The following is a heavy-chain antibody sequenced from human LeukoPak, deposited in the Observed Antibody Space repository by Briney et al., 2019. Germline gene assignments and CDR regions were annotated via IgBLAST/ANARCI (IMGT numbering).Heavy chain of an antibody. CDR3: ASGRTDIVVVPATLRNYYFDY. Sequence: ASVKVSCKASGYTFTSYDINWVRQATGQGLEWMGWMNPNSGNTGHAQKFQGRVTITRNTSISTAYMELSSLRSEDTAVYYCASGRTDIVVVPATLRNYYFDYWGQGTLVTVSS. J-gene: IGHJ4*02. CDR1: GYTFTSYD. D-gene: IGHD2-2*01. CDR2: MNPNSGNT. V-gene: IGHV1-8*03.